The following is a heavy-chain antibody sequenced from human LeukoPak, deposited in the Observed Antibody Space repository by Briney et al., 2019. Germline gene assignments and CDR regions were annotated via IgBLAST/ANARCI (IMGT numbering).Heavy chain of an antibody. J-gene: IGHJ5*02. CDR2: ISAYNGNT. V-gene: IGHV1-18*01. Sequence: LAASVKVSCKASGYTFTSYGISWVRQAPGQGLEWMGWISAYNGNTNYAQTLQGRVTMTTDTSTSTAYMELRSLRSDDTAVYYCAIGATGIAARYPTAWGQGTLVTVSS. CDR3: AIGATGIAARYPTA. CDR1: GYTFTSYG. D-gene: IGHD6-6*01.